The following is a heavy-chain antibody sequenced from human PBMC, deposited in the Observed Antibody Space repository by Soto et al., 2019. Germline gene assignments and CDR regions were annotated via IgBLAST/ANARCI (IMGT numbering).Heavy chain of an antibody. D-gene: IGHD6-19*01. CDR3: ARGGYSSGCDY. V-gene: IGHV1-3*01. Sequence: QVQLVQSGAEVKKPGASVKVSCKASGYTFTSYAMHWVRHAPGQRLECMGWINAGNGDTKYSQKFQGRVTITRDTSASTAYMELNSLSSEDTAVYYCARGGYSSGCDYWGQGTLVTVSS. J-gene: IGHJ4*02. CDR1: GYTFTSYA. CDR2: INAGNGDT.